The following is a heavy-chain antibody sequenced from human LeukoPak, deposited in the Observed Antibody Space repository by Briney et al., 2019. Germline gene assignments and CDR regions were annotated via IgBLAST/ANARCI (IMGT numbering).Heavy chain of an antibody. CDR1: GYSFTSYW. V-gene: IGHV5-51*01. Sequence: GESLKISCQGSGYSFTSYWLGWVPQIPGKGLEWMGIIYPGDPETRYSPSLQGQVTISADKSISAAYLQWSSLKASDTAMYYCARCPEYYYDCSGYYDYWGQGTLVTVSS. CDR2: IYPGDPET. J-gene: IGHJ4*02. CDR3: ARCPEYYYDCSGYYDY. D-gene: IGHD3-22*01.